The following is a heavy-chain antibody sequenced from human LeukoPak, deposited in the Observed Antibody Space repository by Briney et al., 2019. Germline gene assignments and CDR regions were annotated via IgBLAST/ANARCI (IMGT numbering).Heavy chain of an antibody. D-gene: IGHD3-22*01. CDR1: GFTFGDYA. J-gene: IGHJ4*02. CDR2: IRSKAYGGTT. CDR3: TRDLRGYYDSFDY. V-gene: IGHV3-49*03. Sequence: GGSLRLSCTASGFTFGDYAMSWFRQAPGKGLEWLGFIRSKAYGGTTEYAASVKGRFTISRDDSKSIAYLQMNSLKTEDTAVYYCTRDLRGYYDSFDYWGQGTLVTVSS.